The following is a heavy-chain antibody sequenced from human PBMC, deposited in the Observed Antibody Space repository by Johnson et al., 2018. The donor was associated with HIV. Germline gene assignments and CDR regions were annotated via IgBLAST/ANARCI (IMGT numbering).Heavy chain of an antibody. CDR3: AKRSYYYDSSGPPADAFDI. J-gene: IGHJ3*02. CDR1: GFTFSSYA. D-gene: IGHD3-22*01. Sequence: QVQLVESGGGVVQPGRSLRLSCAASGFTFSSYAMHWVRQAPGKGLAWVAVISYDGSNKYYADSVEGRFTISRDNSKNTLYLQMNSLRAEDTAVYYCAKRSYYYDSSGPPADAFDIWGQGTMVTVSS. V-gene: IGHV3-30*04. CDR2: ISYDGSNK.